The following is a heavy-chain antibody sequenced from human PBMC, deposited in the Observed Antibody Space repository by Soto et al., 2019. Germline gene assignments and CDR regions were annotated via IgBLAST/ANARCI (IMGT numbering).Heavy chain of an antibody. J-gene: IGHJ4*02. CDR3: XXXXAAGSFDY. CDR1: GFSLSTSGVG. D-gene: IGHD6-13*01. V-gene: IGHV2-5*02. CDR2: IYWDDDK. Sequence: QITLKESGPTLVKPTQTLTLTCTFSGFSLSTSGVGVGWISQPPGKALEWLALIYWDDDKRYSPSLKSRHTXPXDXPXXXVXLXXXXXXXVXTATYYXXXXXAAGSFDYWGQGTLVTLSS.